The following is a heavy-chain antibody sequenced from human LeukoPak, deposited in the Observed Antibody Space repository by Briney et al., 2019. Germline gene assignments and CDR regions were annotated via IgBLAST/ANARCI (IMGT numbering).Heavy chain of an antibody. Sequence: SETLSLTCTVSGGSISSGGYYWSWIRQHPGKSLGWIGYIYYSGSTYYNPSLKSRVTISVDTSKNQFSLKLSSVTAADTAVYYCASMIRFYDSSGYYYGNWFDPWGQGTLVTVSS. CDR3: ASMIRFYDSSGYYYGNWFDP. D-gene: IGHD3-22*01. CDR1: GGSISSGGYY. J-gene: IGHJ5*02. CDR2: IYYSGST. V-gene: IGHV4-31*03.